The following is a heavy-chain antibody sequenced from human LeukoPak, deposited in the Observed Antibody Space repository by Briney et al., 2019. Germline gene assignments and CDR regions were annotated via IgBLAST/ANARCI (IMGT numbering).Heavy chain of an antibody. CDR1: GFTFSSYA. CDR3: AAGYYDFWSGYSPFDY. D-gene: IGHD3-3*01. CDR2: ISYDGSNK. Sequence: GGSLRLSCAASGFTFSSYATHWVRQAPGKGLEWVAVISYDGSNKYYADSVKGRFTISRDNSKNTLYLQMNSLRAEDTAVYYCAAGYYDFWSGYSPFDYWGQGTLVTVSS. J-gene: IGHJ4*02. V-gene: IGHV3-30-3*01.